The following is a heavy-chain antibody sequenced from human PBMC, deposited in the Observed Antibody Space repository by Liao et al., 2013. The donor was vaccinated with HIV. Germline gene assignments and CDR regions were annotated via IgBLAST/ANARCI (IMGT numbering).Heavy chain of an antibody. CDR3: ARDAGVGANPFDI. J-gene: IGHJ3*02. CDR1: GGSISSGGYS. V-gene: IGHV4-30-4*07. Sequence: QLQLQVSGSGLVKPSQTLSLTCAVSGGSISSGGYSWSWIRQPPGKGLEWIGYIYYSGSTNYNPSLKGRATMSVDTSKNLFSLKLSSVTAADTAVYYCARDAGVGANPFDIWGQGTMVTVSS. D-gene: IGHD1-26*01. CDR2: IYYSGST.